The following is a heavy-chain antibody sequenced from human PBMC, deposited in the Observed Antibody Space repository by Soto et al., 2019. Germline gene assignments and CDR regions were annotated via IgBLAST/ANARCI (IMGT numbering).Heavy chain of an antibody. Sequence: SETLSLTCGVSSGSISSRNWWSWVRQPPGKGLEWIGEISHSGRTNYNPSLESRVTMSVDKSRNQFYLKLSSVTAADTAVYYCARHYIYHYGEFDYWGQGTLVTVSS. J-gene: IGHJ4*02. CDR1: SGSISSRNW. D-gene: IGHD3-10*01. CDR2: ISHSGRT. CDR3: ARHYIYHYGEFDY. V-gene: IGHV4-4*02.